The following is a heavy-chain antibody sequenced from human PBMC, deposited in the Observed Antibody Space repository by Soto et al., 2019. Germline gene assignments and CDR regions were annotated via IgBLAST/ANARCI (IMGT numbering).Heavy chain of an antibody. D-gene: IGHD6-13*01. J-gene: IGHJ5*02. CDR2: IYYSGST. CDR1: GGSISSGGYY. Sequence: QVQLQESGPGLVKPSQTLSLTCTVSGGSISSGGYYWSWIRQHPGKGLEWIGYIYYSGSTYYNPSLTSGVTISVDTSKSQFSRKLRSVTAADTAVDYCARSLAAAGTISFDPWGQGTLVTVSS. CDR3: ARSLAAAGTISFDP. V-gene: IGHV4-31*03.